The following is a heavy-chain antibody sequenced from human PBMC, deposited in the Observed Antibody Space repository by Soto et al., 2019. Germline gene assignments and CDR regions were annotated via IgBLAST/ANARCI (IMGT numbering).Heavy chain of an antibody. V-gene: IGHV1-69*13. CDR2: IIPIFGTA. CDR1: GGTFSSYA. Sequence: ASVKVSCKASGGTFSSYAISWVRQAPGQGLEWMGGIIPIFGTANYAQKFQGRVTITADESTSTDYMELSSLRSEDTAVYYCAGGTSYDSSGYYGYYYYYMDVWGKGTTVTVSS. D-gene: IGHD3-22*01. CDR3: AGGTSYDSSGYYGYYYYYMDV. J-gene: IGHJ6*03.